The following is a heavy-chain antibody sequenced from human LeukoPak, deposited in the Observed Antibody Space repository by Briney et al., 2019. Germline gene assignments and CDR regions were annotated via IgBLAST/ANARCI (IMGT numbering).Heavy chain of an antibody. CDR2: ISNSGNTM. V-gene: IGHV3-48*03. Sequence: GGSLRLSCAASGFTFSSFEMNWVRQAPGKGLEWVSYISNSGNTMYYADSVKGRFIISRDNARNLLYLQMHSLSAEDTGLYYCVQLWGKKTDAFDIWGQGTLVTVSS. CDR1: GFTFSSFE. D-gene: IGHD3-16*01. CDR3: VQLWGKKTDAFDI. J-gene: IGHJ3*02.